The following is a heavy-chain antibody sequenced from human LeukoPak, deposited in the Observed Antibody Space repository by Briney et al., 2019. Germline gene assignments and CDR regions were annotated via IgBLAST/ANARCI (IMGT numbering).Heavy chain of an antibody. D-gene: IGHD6-6*01. CDR2: INPNSGGT. Sequence: GASVKVFCKASGYTFTGYYMHWVRQAPGQGLEWMGWINPNSGGTNYAQKFQGRVTMTRDTSISTAYMELSRLRSDDTAVYYCARDGDGGYSSSLIYFDYWGQGTLVTVSS. J-gene: IGHJ4*02. V-gene: IGHV1-2*02. CDR3: ARDGDGGYSSSLIYFDY. CDR1: GYTFTGYY.